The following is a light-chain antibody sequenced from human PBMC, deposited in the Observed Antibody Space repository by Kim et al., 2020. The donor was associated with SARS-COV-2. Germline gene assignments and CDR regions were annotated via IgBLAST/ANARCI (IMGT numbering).Light chain of an antibody. V-gene: IGLV3-19*01. J-gene: IGLJ2*01. CDR2: DKN. CDR3: NPRDSNDNLV. CDR1: RRRCYS. Sequence: VSVGKTVRTCCRGGRRRCYSGCWYQKKPEEAPILVYYDKNRRPSGIAGRSSCSSAGNAAFFTTGGTQADDEADYYCNPRDSNDNLVFGGGTQLTVL.